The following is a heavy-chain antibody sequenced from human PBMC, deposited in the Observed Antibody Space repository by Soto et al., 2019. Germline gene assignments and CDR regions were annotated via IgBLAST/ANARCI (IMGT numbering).Heavy chain of an antibody. CDR2: MYHSGST. J-gene: IGHJ4*02. Sequence: SETLSLTCAVSGGSISSGGYSWTWIRQPPGKGLEWIGYMYHSGSTYYNPSLKSRVTISVDTSKNQFSLKLSSVTAADTAVYYCASHAYDILTGYYKGFDYWGQGTLVTVSS. V-gene: IGHV4-30-2*03. CDR1: GGSISSGGYS. CDR3: ASHAYDILTGYYKGFDY. D-gene: IGHD3-9*01.